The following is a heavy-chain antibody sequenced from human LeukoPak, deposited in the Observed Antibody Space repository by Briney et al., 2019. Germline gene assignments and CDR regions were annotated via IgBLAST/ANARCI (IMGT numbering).Heavy chain of an antibody. CDR1: GFTFSSYA. CDR2: ISYDGSNK. J-gene: IGHJ4*02. D-gene: IGHD6-19*01. V-gene: IGHV3-30-3*01. CDR3: ARGHRDNQRQWLVPSRGSNFDY. Sequence: GGSLRLSCAASGFTFSSYAMHWVRQAPGRGLEWVAVISYDGSNKYYADSVKGRFTISRDNSKNTLYLQMNSLRAEDTAVYYCARGHRDNQRQWLVPSRGSNFDYWGQGTLVTVSS.